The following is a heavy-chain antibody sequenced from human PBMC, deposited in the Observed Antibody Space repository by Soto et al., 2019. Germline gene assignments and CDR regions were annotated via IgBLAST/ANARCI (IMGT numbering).Heavy chain of an antibody. CDR1: GFTFSSYA. CDR3: ASDLSRSGYYTWSFDI. Sequence: QVQLVESGGGVVQPGRSLRLSCAASGFTFSSYAMHWVRQAPGKGLEWVASISYDGSNKYYADSVKGRFTISRDNSKNTLYLQMNSLRAEDTAVYYCASDLSRSGYYTWSFDIWGQGTMVTVSS. CDR2: ISYDGSNK. D-gene: IGHD3-3*01. V-gene: IGHV3-30-3*01. J-gene: IGHJ3*02.